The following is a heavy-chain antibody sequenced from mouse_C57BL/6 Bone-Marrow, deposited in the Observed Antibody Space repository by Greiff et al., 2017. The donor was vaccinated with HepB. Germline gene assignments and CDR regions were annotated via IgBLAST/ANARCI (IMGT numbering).Heavy chain of an antibody. D-gene: IGHD1-1*01. CDR2: IYPGSGST. Sequence: QVQLQQPGAELVKPGASVKMSCKASGYTFTSYWITWVKQRPGQGLEWIGDIYPGSGSTNYNEKFKSKATLTVDTSSSTAYMQLSSLTSEDSAVYYCARPYYYGSSMGFAYWGQGTLVTVSA. CDR1: GYTFTSYW. J-gene: IGHJ3*01. V-gene: IGHV1-55*01. CDR3: ARPYYYGSSMGFAY.